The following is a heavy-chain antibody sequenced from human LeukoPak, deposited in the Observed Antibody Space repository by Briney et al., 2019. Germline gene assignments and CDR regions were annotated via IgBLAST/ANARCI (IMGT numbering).Heavy chain of an antibody. Sequence: ASVKVSCKASGYTFTGYYMHWVRQAPGQGLEWMGWINVNSGGTNYAQKFQGRVTMTRDTSISTAYMELSRLRSDDTAVYYCARIYCSSTCCYYFDYWGQGTLVTVSS. D-gene: IGHD2-2*01. CDR2: INVNSGGT. J-gene: IGHJ4*02. CDR3: ARIYCSSTCCYYFDY. CDR1: GYTFTGYY. V-gene: IGHV1-2*02.